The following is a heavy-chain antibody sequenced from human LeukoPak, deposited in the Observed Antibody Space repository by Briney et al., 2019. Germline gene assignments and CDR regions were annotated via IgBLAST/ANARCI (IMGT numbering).Heavy chain of an antibody. Sequence: SETLSLTCAVSGGSISSYYWSWIRQPAGKGLEWIGRIYTSGSTNYNPSLKSRVTMSVDTSKNQLSLKLSSVTAADTAVYYCARDWGSGRYYDWYFDLWGRGTLVTVSS. V-gene: IGHV4-4*07. CDR1: GGSISSYY. J-gene: IGHJ2*01. CDR3: ARDWGSGRYYDWYFDL. CDR2: IYTSGST. D-gene: IGHD1-26*01.